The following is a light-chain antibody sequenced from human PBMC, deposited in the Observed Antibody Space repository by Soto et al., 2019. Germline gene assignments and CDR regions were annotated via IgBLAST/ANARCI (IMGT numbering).Light chain of an antibody. CDR3: QVWDGSSEHVV. CDR1: NIGSMS. J-gene: IGLJ2*01. CDR2: DDS. Sequence: SYELTQTPSVSVAPGQTAMITCAGNNIGSMSVHWYQQKPGQAPVLVVHDDSDRPSGIPERFSGSKSGDMATLTISRVEAGDEADYYCQVWDGSSEHVVFGGGTKLTVL. V-gene: IGLV3-21*02.